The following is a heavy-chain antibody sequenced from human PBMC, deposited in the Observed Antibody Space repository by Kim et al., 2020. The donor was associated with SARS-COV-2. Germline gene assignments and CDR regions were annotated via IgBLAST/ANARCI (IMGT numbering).Heavy chain of an antibody. V-gene: IGHV4-31*03. J-gene: IGHJ2*01. D-gene: IGHD3-22*01. CDR1: GGSISSGGYY. CDR2: IYYSGST. Sequence: SETLSLTCTVSGGSISSGGYYWSWIRQHPGKGLEWIGYIYYSGSTYYNPSLKSRVTISVDTSKNQFSLKLSSVTAADTAVYYCARESPYYDSSGSYWYFDLWGRGTLVTVSS. CDR3: ARESPYYDSSGSYWYFDL.